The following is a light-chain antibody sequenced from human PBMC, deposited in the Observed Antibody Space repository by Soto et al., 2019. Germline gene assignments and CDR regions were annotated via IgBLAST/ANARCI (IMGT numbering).Light chain of an antibody. Sequence: EVVMTQSPATLSVSPGERATLSCRASQSVSSNLAWYQQKPGQAPRLLIYGASTRATGIPARFSGSGSETDFTLTISSLEPEDFAVYYCQQRSNWPPITFGQGTRLEI. CDR3: QQRSNWPPIT. CDR1: QSVSSN. V-gene: IGKV3-15*01. J-gene: IGKJ5*01. CDR2: GAS.